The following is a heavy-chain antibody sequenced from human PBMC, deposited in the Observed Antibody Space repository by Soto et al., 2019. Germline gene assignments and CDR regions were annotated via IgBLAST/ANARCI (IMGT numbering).Heavy chain of an antibody. V-gene: IGHV3-66*01. Sequence: GSLRLSCAASGFTVSSIYMSWVRQAPGKGLEWVSVIYSGDSTYYADSVKGRFTISRDNSKNTLYLQMNSLRAEDTAVYYCARIIVRTSYYDSSGYYFNYWGQGTLVTVSS. J-gene: IGHJ4*02. CDR1: GFTVSSIY. CDR3: ARIIVRTSYYDSSGYYFNY. D-gene: IGHD3-22*01. CDR2: IYSGDST.